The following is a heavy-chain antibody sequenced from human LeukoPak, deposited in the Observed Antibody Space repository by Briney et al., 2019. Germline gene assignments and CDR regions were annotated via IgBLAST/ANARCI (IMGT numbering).Heavy chain of an antibody. CDR3: AKGRGYSYGDFDY. D-gene: IGHD5-18*01. CDR1: GFTFSSYG. CDR2: ISGSGGST. V-gene: IGHV3-23*01. Sequence: GGSLRLSCAASGFTFSSYGMSWVRQAPGKGLEWVSAISGSGGSTYYADSVKGRFTISRDNSTNTLYLQMNSLRAEDTAVYYCAKGRGYSYGDFDYWGQGTLVTVSS. J-gene: IGHJ4*02.